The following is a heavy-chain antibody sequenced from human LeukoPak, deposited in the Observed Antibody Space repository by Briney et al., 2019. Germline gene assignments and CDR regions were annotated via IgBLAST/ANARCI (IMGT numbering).Heavy chain of an antibody. D-gene: IGHD3-10*01. CDR1: GGTFSSYA. V-gene: IGHV1-69*06. CDR2: IIPIFGTA. CDR3: ATVDHYYGSGSYYTGY. Sequence: SVKVSCKASGGTFSSYAISWVRQAPGQGLEWMEGIIPIFGTANYAQKFQGRVTITADKSTSTAYMELSSLRSEDTAVYYCATVDHYYGSGSYYTGYWGQGTLVTVSS. J-gene: IGHJ4*02.